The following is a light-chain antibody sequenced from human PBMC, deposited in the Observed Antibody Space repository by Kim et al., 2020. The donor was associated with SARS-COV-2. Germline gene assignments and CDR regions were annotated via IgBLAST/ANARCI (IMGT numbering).Light chain of an antibody. CDR1: SSDVGAYNS. CDR3: SSYAGSNNLV. Sequence: GQSFTISCPGTSSDVGAYNSVSWYQQHPGKAPKLMIYDVTKRLSGVPDRFFGSKSDNTASLTVSGLQAEDDADYYCSSYAGSNNLVFGGGTQLTVL. CDR2: DVT. J-gene: IGLJ2*01. V-gene: IGLV2-8*03.